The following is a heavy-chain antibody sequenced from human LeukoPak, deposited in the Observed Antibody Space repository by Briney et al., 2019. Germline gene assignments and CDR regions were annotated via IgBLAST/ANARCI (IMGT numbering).Heavy chain of an antibody. Sequence: ASVKVSRKASGFTFSGHYIHWVRQAPGQGLEWMGYINPHSGGTSSPQKFQGRVTMTTDTSISAVYMELSSLTSDDTAMYYCVREGNELLSKNFGYWGQGSLVTVSS. CDR3: VREGNELLSKNFGY. CDR1: GFTFSGHY. D-gene: IGHD2-21*02. J-gene: IGHJ4*02. CDR2: INPHSGGT. V-gene: IGHV1-2*02.